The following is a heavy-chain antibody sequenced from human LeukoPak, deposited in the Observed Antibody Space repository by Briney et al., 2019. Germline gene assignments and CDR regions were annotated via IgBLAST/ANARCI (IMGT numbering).Heavy chain of an antibody. Sequence: KPGGSLRLSCAASGFTFSSYRMNWVRQAPGKGLEWVSSISSSSSYIYYADSVKGRFTISRDNAKNSLYLQMNSLRAEGTAVYYCARDYYDSSGYQPFDYWGQGTLVTVSS. V-gene: IGHV3-21*01. CDR1: GFTFSSYR. CDR3: ARDYYDSSGYQPFDY. CDR2: ISSSSSYI. D-gene: IGHD3-22*01. J-gene: IGHJ4*02.